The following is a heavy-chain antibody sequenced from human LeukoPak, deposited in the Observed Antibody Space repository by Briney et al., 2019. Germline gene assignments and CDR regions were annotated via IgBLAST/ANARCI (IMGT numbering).Heavy chain of an antibody. V-gene: IGHV3-74*01. D-gene: IGHD4-17*01. J-gene: IGHJ4*02. CDR1: GFTFSSYW. Sequence: GGSLRLSCAASGFTFSSYWRQWVRKAPGKGLVWVSRINSDGSSTSYADSVKGRFTIARDNAKNTLYLQTNSLRAEDTAVYYCAKDRGRRPYGDLDYWGQGTLVTVSS. CDR3: AKDRGRRPYGDLDY. CDR2: INSDGSST.